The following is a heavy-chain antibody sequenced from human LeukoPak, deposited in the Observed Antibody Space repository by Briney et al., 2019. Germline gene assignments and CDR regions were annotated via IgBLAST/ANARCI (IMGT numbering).Heavy chain of an antibody. Sequence: GGPLRLSCAASGFTFSSYWMSWVRQAPGKGLEWVANIKQDGSEKYYVDSVKGRFTISRDNAKNSLYLQMNSLRAEDTAVYYCARAGYSSSWYGGYWGQGTLVTVSS. V-gene: IGHV3-7*03. D-gene: IGHD6-13*01. CDR1: GFTFSSYW. CDR2: IKQDGSEK. J-gene: IGHJ4*02. CDR3: ARAGYSSSWYGGY.